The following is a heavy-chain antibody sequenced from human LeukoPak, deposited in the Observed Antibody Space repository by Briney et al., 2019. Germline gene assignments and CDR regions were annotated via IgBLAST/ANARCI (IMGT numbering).Heavy chain of an antibody. CDR3: AKVRGSSGSGDY. Sequence: PGGSLRLSCAVSGFTFSNYAMSWVRQAPGKGLEWVSIISGSGGSTYYADSVKGRFTISRDNSKNTLYLQMNSLRAEDTAVYHCAKVRGSSGSGDYWGQGTLVTVSS. V-gene: IGHV3-23*01. J-gene: IGHJ4*02. D-gene: IGHD3-22*01. CDR2: ISGSGGST. CDR1: GFTFSNYA.